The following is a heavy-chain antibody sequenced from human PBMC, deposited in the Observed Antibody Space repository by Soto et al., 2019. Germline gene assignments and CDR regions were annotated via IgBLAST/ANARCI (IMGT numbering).Heavy chain of an antibody. J-gene: IGHJ5*02. CDR3: ARAQGVPVTA. CDR1: GFTVSSNY. V-gene: IGHV3-66*01. D-gene: IGHD6-19*01. Sequence: EVQLVESGGGLVQPGGSLRLSCAASGFTVSSNYMTWFRQAPGKGLEWGSVVFTNGGTLYADSVKGRFTISRDNSKNTLFLQMNFLRAEDTAVYYCARAQGVPVTAWGQGTLVTVSS. CDR2: VFTNGGT.